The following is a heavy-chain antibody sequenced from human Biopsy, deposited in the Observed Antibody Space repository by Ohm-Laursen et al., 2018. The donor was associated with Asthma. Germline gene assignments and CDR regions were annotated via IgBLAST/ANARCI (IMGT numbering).Heavy chain of an antibody. V-gene: IGHV1-3*01. D-gene: IGHD3-9*01. J-gene: IGHJ3*01. CDR3: ARTYYDFLTGQVNDAFAL. Sequence: ASVKVSCNASGYTFIHYAIHWVRQAPGQRLEWMGWINAGNGNTKYSQKFQGGVTITRDTSASTAYMDLRSLRSEDTAMYYCARTYYDFLTGQVNDAFALWGQGTMVTVSS. CDR1: GYTFIHYA. CDR2: INAGNGNT.